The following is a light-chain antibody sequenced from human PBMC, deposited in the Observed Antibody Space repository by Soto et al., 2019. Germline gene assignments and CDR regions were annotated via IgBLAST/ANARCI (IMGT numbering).Light chain of an antibody. CDR2: DAS. V-gene: IGKV1-9*01. Sequence: DIQMTQSPSSLSASVGDRVPITCQASQDISNYLNWYQQKPGKAPKLLIYDASTLHSGVPARFSGSGSGTDFTLTISNLQPEDFATYHCQQLNAYPLTFGQGTRLEIK. CDR1: QDISNY. CDR3: QQLNAYPLT. J-gene: IGKJ5*01.